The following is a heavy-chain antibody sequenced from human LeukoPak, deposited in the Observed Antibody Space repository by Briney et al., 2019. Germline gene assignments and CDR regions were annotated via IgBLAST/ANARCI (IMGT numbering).Heavy chain of an antibody. CDR1: GFTFSSYS. V-gene: IGHV3-48*04. CDR3: ARGAAPQWRSYFDY. Sequence: PGGSLRLSCAASGFTFSSYSMNWIRQAPGKGLEWVSYISSSGSTIYYADSVKGRFTISRDNAKNSLYLQMNSLRAEDTAVYYCARGAAPQWRSYFDYWGQGTLVTVSS. J-gene: IGHJ4*02. D-gene: IGHD2-15*01. CDR2: ISSSGSTI.